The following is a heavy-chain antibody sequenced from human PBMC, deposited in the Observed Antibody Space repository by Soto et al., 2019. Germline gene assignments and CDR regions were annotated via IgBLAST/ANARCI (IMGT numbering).Heavy chain of an antibody. Sequence: QVQLLQSGAEVKKPGASVRVSCRASGYTFKNYDINWVRRAPGQGLEWMGRMNPNSGNTGYAQKFQDRVTMTSDTSTRTAYMELSSLTAEDTALYYCARRMTWSLWCFDLWGSGTQVTVSS. J-gene: IGHJ2*01. CDR3: ARRMTWSLWCFDL. CDR1: GYTFKNYD. D-gene: IGHD3-10*01. V-gene: IGHV1-8*01. CDR2: MNPNSGNT.